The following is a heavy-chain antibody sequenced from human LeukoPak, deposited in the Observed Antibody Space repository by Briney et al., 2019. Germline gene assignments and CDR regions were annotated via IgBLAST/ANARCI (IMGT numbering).Heavy chain of an antibody. Sequence: GGSLRLSCAASGFTVSSNYMSWVSQAPGKGLEWVSVIYSGGSTYYADSVKGRFTISRDNSKNTLYLQMNSLRAEDTAVYYCAATLVDIVATTVYYYGMDVWGQGTTVTVSS. V-gene: IGHV3-53*01. CDR3: AATLVDIVATTVYYYGMDV. CDR2: IYSGGST. CDR1: GFTVSSNY. D-gene: IGHD5-12*01. J-gene: IGHJ6*02.